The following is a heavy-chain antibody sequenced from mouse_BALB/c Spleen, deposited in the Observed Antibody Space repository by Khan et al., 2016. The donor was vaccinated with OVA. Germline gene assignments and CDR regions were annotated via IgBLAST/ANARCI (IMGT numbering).Heavy chain of an antibody. CDR2: IWSGGST. CDR3: AINYDYDEGLAY. Sequence: VQLQESGPGLVQPSQSLSITCTVSGFSLTTYGVHWVRQSPGKGLEWLGVIWSGGSTDYNAAFISRLSISKDSSKSQVFFKMNSLQVNDTAIYYCAINYDYDEGLAYWGQGTLVTVSA. J-gene: IGHJ3*01. D-gene: IGHD2-4*01. CDR1: GFSLTTYG. V-gene: IGHV2-2*02.